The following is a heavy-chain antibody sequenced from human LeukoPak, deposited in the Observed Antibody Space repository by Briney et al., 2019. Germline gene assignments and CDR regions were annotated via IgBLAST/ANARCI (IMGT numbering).Heavy chain of an antibody. D-gene: IGHD1-26*01. J-gene: IGHJ6*02. CDR1: EFTFSGSA. CDR3: TRKVDGSYSRGYYYYGMDV. CDR2: IRSKANSYAT. Sequence: GGSLKLSCAASEFTFSGSAMHWVRQASGKGLEWVGRIRSKANSYATAYAASVEGRFTISRDDSKNTAYLQMNSLKTEDTAVYYCTRKVDGSYSRGYYYYGMDVWGQGTTVTVSS. V-gene: IGHV3-73*01.